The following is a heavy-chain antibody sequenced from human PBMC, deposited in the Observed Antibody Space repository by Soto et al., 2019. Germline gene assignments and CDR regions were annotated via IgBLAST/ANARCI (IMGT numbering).Heavy chain of an antibody. CDR2: IYNGGNT. CDR3: ARDGSDSYGLDV. J-gene: IGHJ6*02. Sequence: SETLSLTCTFSCGSIISYYWSWIRQSAGKGLEWIGRIYNGGNTQYNPSLKSRVTMSADTSKNQFSLRLNSVTAADTAVYYCARDGSDSYGLDVWGQGTTVTVSS. CDR1: CGSIISYY. D-gene: IGHD3-10*01. V-gene: IGHV4-4*07.